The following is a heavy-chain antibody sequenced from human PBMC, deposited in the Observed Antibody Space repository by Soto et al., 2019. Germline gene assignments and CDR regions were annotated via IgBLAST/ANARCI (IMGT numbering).Heavy chain of an antibody. Sequence: QVQLQESGPGLVKPSETLSLTCTVSGGSISSYYWSWIRQPPGKGLEWIGYIYYSGSTNYNPSLKSRVTISVDTSKIQFSLKLSSVTAADTAVYYCARDSPNLGAVAGTGAVDIWGQATMVTVSS. CDR2: IYYSGST. V-gene: IGHV4-59*01. J-gene: IGHJ3*02. D-gene: IGHD6-19*01. CDR1: GGSISSYY. CDR3: ARDSPNLGAVAGTGAVDI.